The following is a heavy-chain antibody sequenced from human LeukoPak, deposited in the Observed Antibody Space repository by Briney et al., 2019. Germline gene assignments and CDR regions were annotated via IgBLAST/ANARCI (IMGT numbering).Heavy chain of an antibody. V-gene: IGHV3-9*01. Sequence: GGSLRLSCAASGFTFDDYAMHWVRQAPGKGLEWVSGISWNSGSIGYADSVKGRFTISRDNAKNSLYLQMNSLRAEDTTLYYCAKDIYGSGSSSFIDYWGQGTLVTVSS. CDR3: AKDIYGSGSSSFIDY. CDR1: GFTFDDYA. J-gene: IGHJ4*02. CDR2: ISWNSGSI. D-gene: IGHD3-10*01.